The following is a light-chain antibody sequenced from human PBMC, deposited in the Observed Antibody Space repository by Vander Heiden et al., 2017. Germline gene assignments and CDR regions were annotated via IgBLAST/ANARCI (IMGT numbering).Light chain of an antibody. J-gene: IGKJ5*01. Sequence: VLTQSPVTLSLSPGERATLSCRASQSVSSFLAWYQQRPGQAPRLLIYDASNRATGIPARFSGSGSGTDFTLTISSVEPEDSAVYYCQQRSLWPITFGQGTRLEIK. CDR2: DAS. CDR1: QSVSSF. CDR3: QQRSLWPIT. V-gene: IGKV3-11*01.